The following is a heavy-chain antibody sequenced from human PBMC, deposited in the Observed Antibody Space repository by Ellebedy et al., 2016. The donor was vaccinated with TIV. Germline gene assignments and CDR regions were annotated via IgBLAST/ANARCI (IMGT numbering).Heavy chain of an antibody. CDR2: ISWNSGTI. CDR1: GITFNGYA. Sequence: GGSLRLXXGASGITFNGYAMHWVRQAPGKGLEWVSSISWNSGTIGYADSVKGRFTISRDDAKNSLYLQMNSLRPEDTAFYYCEKSGTYSSSPGWFDPWGQGTLVTVSS. D-gene: IGHD2-2*01. CDR3: EKSGTYSSSPGWFDP. J-gene: IGHJ5*02. V-gene: IGHV3-9*01.